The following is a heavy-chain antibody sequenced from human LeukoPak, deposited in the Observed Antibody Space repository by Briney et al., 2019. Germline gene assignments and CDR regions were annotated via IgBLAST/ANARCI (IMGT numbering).Heavy chain of an antibody. Sequence: ASVKVSCKASGYTFTSYGISWVRQAPGQGLEWMGWISTYKGNTNYAQKLQGRVTVATDTSTSTVYMELRNLRSDDTAVYYCGRSMDSSTSRLIEYWGQGTLVTVSS. V-gene: IGHV1-18*01. CDR1: GYTFTSYG. D-gene: IGHD6-6*01. J-gene: IGHJ4*02. CDR2: ISTYKGNT. CDR3: GRSMDSSTSRLIEY.